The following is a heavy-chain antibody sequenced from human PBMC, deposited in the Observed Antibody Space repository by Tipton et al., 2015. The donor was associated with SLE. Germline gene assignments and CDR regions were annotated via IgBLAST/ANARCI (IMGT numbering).Heavy chain of an antibody. CDR2: IYYSGST. V-gene: IGHV4-39*07. D-gene: IGHD5-12*01. CDR3: ARDQDIVATIRY. CDR1: GGSISSSSYY. Sequence: TLSLTCTVSGGSISSSSYYWGWIRQPPGKGPEWIGSIYYSGSTYYNPSLKSRVTISVDTSKNQFSLRLSSVTAADTAVYYCARDQDIVATIRYWGQGTLVTVSS. J-gene: IGHJ4*02.